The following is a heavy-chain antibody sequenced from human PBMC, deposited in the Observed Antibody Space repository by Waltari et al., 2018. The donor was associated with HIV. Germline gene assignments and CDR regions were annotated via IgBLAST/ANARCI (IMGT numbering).Heavy chain of an antibody. D-gene: IGHD1-26*01. CDR1: GDRFTTYF. J-gene: IGHJ4*01. V-gene: IGHV1-2*06. CDR3: ARGEDVSLPHLTPGFRLEF. CDR2: INPDSGDT. Sequence: QTLLLQSASQVKTPGASVTLSCKVSGDRFTTYFPSLLRQAPGQGFEWLGRINPDSGDTTYSQTFQTRVTMTRDTSSASTYMEVTRLTSADTAIYYCARGEDVSLPHLTPGFRLEFWGHGTLVTVSS.